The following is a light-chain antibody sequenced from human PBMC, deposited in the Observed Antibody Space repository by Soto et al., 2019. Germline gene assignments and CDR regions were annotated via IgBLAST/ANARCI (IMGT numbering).Light chain of an antibody. J-gene: IGKJ5*01. V-gene: IGKV1-33*01. CDR3: QQYLNVPLT. Sequence: DIQMTQSPSSLSASVGDRVTITCQASQDISNYLNWFQQKPGKAPKLLIYDASNLETGVPSRFSGSGSGTDFTLTISSLRPEDIATYYCQQYLNVPLTFGQGTRLEI. CDR1: QDISNY. CDR2: DAS.